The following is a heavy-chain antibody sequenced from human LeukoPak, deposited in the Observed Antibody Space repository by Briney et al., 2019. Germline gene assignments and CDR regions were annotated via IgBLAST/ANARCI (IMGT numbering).Heavy chain of an antibody. J-gene: IGHJ1*01. D-gene: IGHD3-3*01. Sequence: ASVKVSCKSSGNSFTDYYIHWMRQATGQGLEWMGCINANSGGTKHAQNFQGRVTMTRDTSIATAYMELSGLRSDDTAIYYCATGGLTTFGVGEHWGQGALITVSS. CDR3: ATGGLTTFGVGEH. V-gene: IGHV1-2*02. CDR2: INANSGGT. CDR1: GNSFTDYY.